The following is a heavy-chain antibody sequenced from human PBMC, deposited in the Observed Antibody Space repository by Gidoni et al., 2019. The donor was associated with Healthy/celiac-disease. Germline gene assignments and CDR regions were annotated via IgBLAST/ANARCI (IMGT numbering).Heavy chain of an antibody. Sequence: QVQLVQSGAEVKKPGASVKVSCKASGYTFTSYDINWVRQATGQGLEWMGWMNPNSGNTGYAQKFQGRVTMTRNTSISTAYMELSSLRSEDTAVYYCARAKGYCSGGSCIGGVYYYGMDVWGQGTTVTVSS. CDR2: MNPNSGNT. D-gene: IGHD2-15*01. V-gene: IGHV1-8*01. J-gene: IGHJ6*02. CDR1: GYTFTSYD. CDR3: ARAKGYCSGGSCIGGVYYYGMDV.